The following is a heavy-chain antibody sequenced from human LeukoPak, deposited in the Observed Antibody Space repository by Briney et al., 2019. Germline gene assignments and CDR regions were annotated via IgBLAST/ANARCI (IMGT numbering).Heavy chain of an antibody. CDR2: ISYDGSNK. Sequence: GRSLRLSCAASGFTFSSYAMHWVRQAPGRGLEWVAVISYDGSNKYYADSVKGRFTISRDNSKNTLYLQMNSLRAEDTAVYYCARDLDYWGQGTLVTVSS. J-gene: IGHJ4*02. CDR1: GFTFSSYA. V-gene: IGHV3-30-3*01. CDR3: ARDLDY.